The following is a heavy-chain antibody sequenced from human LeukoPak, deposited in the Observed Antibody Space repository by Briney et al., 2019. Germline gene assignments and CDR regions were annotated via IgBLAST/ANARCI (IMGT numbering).Heavy chain of an antibody. CDR1: GGSISSYY. CDR3: ARLPPRLRYDSSGYYFFGFDP. D-gene: IGHD3-22*01. J-gene: IGHJ5*02. V-gene: IGHV4-59*08. Sequence: SETLSLTCTVSGGSISSYYWSWIRQPPGKGLEWIGYIYYSGSTNYNPSLKSRVTISVDTSKNQFSLKLTSVTPATPAVFYCARLPPRLRYDSSGYYFFGFDPWGEGTLVTVSS. CDR2: IYYSGST.